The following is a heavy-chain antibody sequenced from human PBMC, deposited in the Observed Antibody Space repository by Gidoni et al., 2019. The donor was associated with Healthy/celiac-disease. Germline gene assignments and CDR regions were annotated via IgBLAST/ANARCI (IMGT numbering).Heavy chain of an antibody. D-gene: IGHD3-9*01. J-gene: IGHJ5*02. CDR3: ARRRARYFDWTQNWFDP. Sequence: QLQLQESGPGLVKPSATLSLTCTVSAGSISSSRYYWGWSRQPPGKGLEWIGSIYYSGSTYYNPSLKSRVTISVDTSKNQFSLKLSSVTAADTAVYYCARRRARYFDWTQNWFDPWGQGTLVTVSS. CDR2: IYYSGST. CDR1: AGSISSSRYY. V-gene: IGHV4-39*01.